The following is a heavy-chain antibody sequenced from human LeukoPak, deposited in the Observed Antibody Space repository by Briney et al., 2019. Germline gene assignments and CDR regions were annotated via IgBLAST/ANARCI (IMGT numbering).Heavy chain of an antibody. CDR1: GFTFSSYS. D-gene: IGHD1-1*01. CDR3: ARDGNWNDPTGAFDI. V-gene: IGHV3-21*01. CDR2: ISSSSSYI. Sequence: GGSPRLSCAASGFTFSSYSMNWVRQAPGKGLEWVSSISSSSSYIYYADSVKGRFTISRDNAKNSLYLQMNSLRAEDTAVYYRARDGNWNDPTGAFDIWGQGTMVTVSS. J-gene: IGHJ3*02.